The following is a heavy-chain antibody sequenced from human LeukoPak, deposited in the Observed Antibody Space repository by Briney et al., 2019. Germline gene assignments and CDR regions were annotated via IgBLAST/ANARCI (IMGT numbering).Heavy chain of an antibody. V-gene: IGHV3-30*04. CDR1: GFTFSSYA. Sequence: GGSLRPSCAASGFTFSSYAMHWVRQAPGKGLEWVAVISYDGSNKYYADSVKGRFTISRDNSKNTLYLQMNSLRAEDTAVYYCARDNSGSYFILDYWGQGTLVTVSS. CDR2: ISYDGSNK. J-gene: IGHJ4*02. CDR3: ARDNSGSYFILDY. D-gene: IGHD1-26*01.